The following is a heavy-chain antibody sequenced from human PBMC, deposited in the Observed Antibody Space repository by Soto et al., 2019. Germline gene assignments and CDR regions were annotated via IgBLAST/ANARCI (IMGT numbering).Heavy chain of an antibody. J-gene: IGHJ1*01. V-gene: IGHV3-7*01. CDR3: ASDYRDYVVYFQH. CDR2: IKQDGSEK. D-gene: IGHD4-17*01. Sequence: EVQLVESGGGLVQPGGSLRLSCAASGFTFSSSWMSWVRQAPGKGLEWVANIKQDGSEKYYVDSVKGRFTISRDNAKNSLYLQMNTLRAEDAAVYYCASDYRDYVVYFQHWGQGTLVTVSS. CDR1: GFTFSSSW.